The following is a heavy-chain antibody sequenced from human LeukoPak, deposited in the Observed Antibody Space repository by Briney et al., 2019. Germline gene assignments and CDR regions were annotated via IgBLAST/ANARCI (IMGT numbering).Heavy chain of an antibody. CDR2: ISSSGKTI. CDR3: ARASITMVRGVQY. Sequence: PGGSLRLSCAASGFTFSSYEMNWVRQAPGKGLEWVSYISSSGKTIYYADSVKGRFIISRDNAKKSLYLQMNSLRAEDTAVYYCARASITMVRGVQYWGQGTLVTVSS. CDR1: GFTFSSYE. D-gene: IGHD3-10*01. J-gene: IGHJ4*02. V-gene: IGHV3-48*03.